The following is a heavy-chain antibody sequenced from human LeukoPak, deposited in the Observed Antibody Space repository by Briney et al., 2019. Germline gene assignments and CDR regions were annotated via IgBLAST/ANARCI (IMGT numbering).Heavy chain of an antibody. CDR2: ISSSSSTI. CDR1: GFTFSSYS. CDR3: AREGTYYDFWSGYLNFDY. V-gene: IGHV3-48*01. D-gene: IGHD3-3*01. J-gene: IGHJ4*02. Sequence: GGSLRLSCAASGFTFSSYSMNWVRQAPGKGLEWVSYISSSSSTIYYADPVKGRFTISRDNAKNSLYLQMNSLRAEDTAVYYCAREGTYYDFWSGYLNFDYWGQGTLVTVSS.